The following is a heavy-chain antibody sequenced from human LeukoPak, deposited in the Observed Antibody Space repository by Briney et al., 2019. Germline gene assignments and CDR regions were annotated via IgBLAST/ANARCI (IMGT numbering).Heavy chain of an antibody. V-gene: IGHV3-23*01. J-gene: IGHJ4*02. D-gene: IGHD3-22*01. CDR1: GFTFGSSA. Sequence: GGSLRLSCAASGFTFGSSAMSWVRQVPGKGLEWVSGISASGGSTSYADSVKGRFTISRDNSKNTLYLQMNSLRAEDTAVYYCAKDLSSGAYYPIDYWGQGTLVTVSS. CDR3: AKDLSSGAYYPIDY. CDR2: ISASGGST.